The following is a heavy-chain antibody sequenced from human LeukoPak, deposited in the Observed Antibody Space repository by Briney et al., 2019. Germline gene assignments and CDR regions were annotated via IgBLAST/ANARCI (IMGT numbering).Heavy chain of an antibody. Sequence: EASVKVSCKASGYTFTGYYMHWVRQAPGQGPEWMGRINPNSGGTNYAQKFQGRVTMTRDTSISIAYMELSRLRSDDTAVYYCAREKVRQSGMDVWGQGTTVTVSS. D-gene: IGHD2-2*01. J-gene: IGHJ6*02. CDR3: AREKVRQSGMDV. CDR2: INPNSGGT. CDR1: GYTFTGYY. V-gene: IGHV1-2*06.